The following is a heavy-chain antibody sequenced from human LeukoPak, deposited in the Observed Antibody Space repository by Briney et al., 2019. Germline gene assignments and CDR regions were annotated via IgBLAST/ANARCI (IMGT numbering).Heavy chain of an antibody. J-gene: IGHJ4*02. V-gene: IGHV3-23*01. CDR1: EFTFSSYS. D-gene: IGHD2-21*01. CDR2: ISGSGGST. Sequence: GGSLRLSCAASEFTFSSYSLTWVRQAPGKGLEWVSLISGSGGSTYYADSVRGRFTISRDNSKNTLYLQMNTLRAGDTAVYYCATEATYCTAACYSLSDYWGRGTLVTVSS. CDR3: ATEATYCTAACYSLSDY.